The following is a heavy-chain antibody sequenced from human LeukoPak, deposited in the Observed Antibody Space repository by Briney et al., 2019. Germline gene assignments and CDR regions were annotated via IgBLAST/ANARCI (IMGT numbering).Heavy chain of an antibody. Sequence: ASVKVSCKAFGYTFTSNYMHWVRQAPGQGPEWMGVISPSGGSTTYAQKFQGRVTLTRDMSTSTDYLELSSLRSEDTAVYYCARGIHMITFGGVIALDYWGQGTLVTVSS. V-gene: IGHV1-46*01. CDR2: ISPSGGST. J-gene: IGHJ4*02. D-gene: IGHD3-16*02. CDR3: ARGIHMITFGGVIALDY. CDR1: GYTFTSNY.